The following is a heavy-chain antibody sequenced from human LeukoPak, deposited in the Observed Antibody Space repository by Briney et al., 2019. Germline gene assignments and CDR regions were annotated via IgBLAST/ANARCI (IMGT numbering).Heavy chain of an antibody. CDR1: GYTFTSHG. Sequence: ASVKVSCKASGYTFTSHGISWVRQAPGQGLEWMGWISVYNGNTNYGQNFQGRLTMTTDISTSTAYMELSSLGSDDTAVYYCSRGNYSSSSETDYWGQGTLVTVSS. CDR3: SRGNYSSSSETDY. V-gene: IGHV1-18*01. D-gene: IGHD6-6*01. J-gene: IGHJ4*02. CDR2: ISVYNGNT.